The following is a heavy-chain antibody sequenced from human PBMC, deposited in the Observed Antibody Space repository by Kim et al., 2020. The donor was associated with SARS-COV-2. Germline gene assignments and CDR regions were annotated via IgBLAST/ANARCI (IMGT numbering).Heavy chain of an antibody. V-gene: IGHV3-48*02. CDR2: ISSSFTT. J-gene: IGHJ4*02. CDR1: GFTFSSCS. CDR3: ARALDY. Sequence: GGSLRLTCAASGFTFSSCSMNWVRQAPGKGLEWVSYISSSFTTKYAASVKGRFTISRDTAKNSLYLQLNSLSDEDTAVYYCARALDYWGQVTLGTVFS.